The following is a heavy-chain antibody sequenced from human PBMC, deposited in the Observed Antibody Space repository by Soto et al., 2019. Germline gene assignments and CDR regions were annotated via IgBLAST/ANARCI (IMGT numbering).Heavy chain of an antibody. V-gene: IGHV3-74*01. D-gene: IGHD2-21*01. Sequence: EVQLVESGGGLVQPVGSLRLSCAASGFTFSSYWMHWIRQAPGRGLEWVSRMNMDGNRISSVVCVKGRCTIYRDNAKNTFYMEMNSARVEDTAVYYCVRGDGDRYDGHGYLGRHWGQGSLVTVSS. CDR2: MNMDGNRI. CDR3: VRGDGDRYDGHGYLGRH. CDR1: GFTFSSYW. J-gene: IGHJ4*02.